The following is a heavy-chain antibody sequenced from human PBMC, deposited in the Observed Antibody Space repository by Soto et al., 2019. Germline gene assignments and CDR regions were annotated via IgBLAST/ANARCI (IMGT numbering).Heavy chain of an antibody. D-gene: IGHD3-22*01. V-gene: IGHV4-30-2*06. CDR1: CGSISSGGFS. CDR3: ARATFIRKGYYDATDYYYFDY. CDR2: IYYSGNT. Sequence: SETLSLTCAFSCGSISSGGFSWSWIRQSPGKGLELTGYIYYSGNTYYNPSLKSRVTISVDRSKNEFSLRLSSVTAAEPAVYYCARATFIRKGYYDATDYYYFDYWGQGTLVTVSS. J-gene: IGHJ4*02.